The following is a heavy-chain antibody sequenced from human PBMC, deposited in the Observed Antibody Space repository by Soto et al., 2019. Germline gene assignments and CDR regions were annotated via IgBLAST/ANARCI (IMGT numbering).Heavy chain of an antibody. V-gene: IGHV4-61*05. Sequence: SETLSLTCTVSGGSISSSSYYWGWIRQPPGKGLEWIGYISYSGSTNYNPSLRSRVTISVDTSKNQFSLKLSSVTAADTALYYCARGICSSSSCNGGVFDYWGQGTLDIVSS. CDR2: ISYSGST. CDR1: GGSISSSSYY. D-gene: IGHD2-2*01. CDR3: ARGICSSSSCNGGVFDY. J-gene: IGHJ4*02.